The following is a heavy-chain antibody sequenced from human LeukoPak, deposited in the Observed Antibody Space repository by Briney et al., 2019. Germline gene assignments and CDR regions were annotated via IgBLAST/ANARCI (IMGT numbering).Heavy chain of an antibody. Sequence: PSGTLSLTCTVSGGSISGNVWSWIRQPPGKGLEWIGFIFYSGVTGYNPSLESRVTMSLDTSKNQLSLKLNSVTAADTAVYYCARYYCTGDRCYHFDYWGQGTLVTVSS. CDR2: IFYSGVT. D-gene: IGHD2-15*01. CDR1: GGSISGNV. V-gene: IGHV4-59*08. CDR3: ARYYCTGDRCYHFDY. J-gene: IGHJ4*02.